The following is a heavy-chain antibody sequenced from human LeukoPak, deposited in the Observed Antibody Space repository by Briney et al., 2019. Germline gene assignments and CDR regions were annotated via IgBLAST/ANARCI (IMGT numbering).Heavy chain of an antibody. J-gene: IGHJ4*02. D-gene: IGHD1-26*01. Sequence: GASVKVSCKASGGTFSSYAISWVRQAPGQGLEWMGGIIPIFGTANYAQKFQGRVTITADESTSTAYMELRSLRSDDTAVYYCAREWELEYDYWGQGTLVTVSS. CDR2: IIPIFGTA. V-gene: IGHV1-69*13. CDR1: GGTFSSYA. CDR3: AREWELEYDY.